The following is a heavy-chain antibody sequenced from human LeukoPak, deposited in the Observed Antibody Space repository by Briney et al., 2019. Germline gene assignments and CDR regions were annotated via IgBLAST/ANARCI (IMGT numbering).Heavy chain of an antibody. CDR2: MNPNSGNT. Sequence: GASVKVSCKASGYSFNSQGMNWVRQAPGQGLEWMGWMNPNSGNTGYAQKFQGRVTITRNTSISTAYMELSSLRSEDTAVYYCAREVSEVLYGNWFDPWGQGTLVTVSS. CDR1: GYSFNSQG. D-gene: IGHD2/OR15-2a*01. CDR3: AREVSEVLYGNWFDP. V-gene: IGHV1-8*01. J-gene: IGHJ5*02.